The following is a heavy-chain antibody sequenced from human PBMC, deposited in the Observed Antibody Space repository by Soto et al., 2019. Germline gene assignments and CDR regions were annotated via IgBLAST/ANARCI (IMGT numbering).Heavy chain of an antibody. CDR3: DMRMRDTANHYYNSFDR. J-gene: IGHJ5*02. CDR1: GGSINTADYY. CDR2: IYYDVMA. V-gene: IGHV4-30-4*01. D-gene: IGHD3-10*01. Sequence: PSETLSLTCTVSGGSINTADYYWSWIRQSPGKGLELIVNIYYDVMAYPTPSLQSRVTASVDTSKNQFSLNLFSVTAADTAVYYCDMRMRDTANHYYNSFDRWGQGTLVTVSS.